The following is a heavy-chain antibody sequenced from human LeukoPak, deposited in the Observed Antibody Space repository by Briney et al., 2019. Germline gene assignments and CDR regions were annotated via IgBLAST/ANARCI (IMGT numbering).Heavy chain of an antibody. V-gene: IGHV1-69*13. Sequence: GASVKVSCKASGGTFSSYAISWVRQAPGQGLEWMGGIIPIFGTVNYAQKFQGRVTIIADESTSTAYMELSSLRSEDTAVYYCARDRDFGGRFTSFDYWGQGTLVTVSS. J-gene: IGHJ4*02. CDR1: GGTFSSYA. CDR3: ARDRDFGGRFTSFDY. D-gene: IGHD3-3*01. CDR2: IIPIFGTV.